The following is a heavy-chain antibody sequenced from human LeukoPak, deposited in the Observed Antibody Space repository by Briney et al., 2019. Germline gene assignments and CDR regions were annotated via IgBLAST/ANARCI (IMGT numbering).Heavy chain of an antibody. D-gene: IGHD3-3*01. CDR1: GFTFSSYP. CDR3: ARESGWGLPHAFDF. J-gene: IGHJ3*01. Sequence: GESLRLSCAASGFTFSSYPLHWVRQAPGKGLEWVTLISYDGTKIYYADSVKGRFTISRDNSKNTLYLQMNSLRDEDTAMYYCARESGWGLPHAFDFWGQGTMITVSS. CDR2: ISYDGTKI. V-gene: IGHV3-30-3*01.